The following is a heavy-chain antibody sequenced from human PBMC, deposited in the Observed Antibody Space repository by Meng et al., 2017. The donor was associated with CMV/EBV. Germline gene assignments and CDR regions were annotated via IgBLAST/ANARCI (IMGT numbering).Heavy chain of an antibody. CDR2: IYYSGST. Sequence: CTVSGGSVSSGSYYWSWIRQPPGKGLEWIGYIYYSGSTNYNPSLKSRVTISVDTSKNQFSLKLSSVTAADTAVYYCARGSGSGNWFDPWGQGTLVPSPQ. CDR1: GGSVSSGSYY. V-gene: IGHV4-61*01. D-gene: IGHD1-26*01. CDR3: ARGSGSGNWFDP. J-gene: IGHJ5*02.